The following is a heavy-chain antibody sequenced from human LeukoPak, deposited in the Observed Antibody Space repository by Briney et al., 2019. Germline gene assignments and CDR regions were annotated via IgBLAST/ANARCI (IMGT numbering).Heavy chain of an antibody. CDR1: GFTFSSYG. J-gene: IGHJ4*02. Sequence: GGTLRLSCTASGFTFSSYGMSWVRQAPGKGLEWVSAISSSGGSTYYADSVKGRFTISRDNSKNTLYLQMNSLRAEDTAVYYCAKPNIRPFDYWGQGTLVTVSS. V-gene: IGHV3-23*01. CDR3: AKPNIRPFDY. CDR2: ISSSGGST.